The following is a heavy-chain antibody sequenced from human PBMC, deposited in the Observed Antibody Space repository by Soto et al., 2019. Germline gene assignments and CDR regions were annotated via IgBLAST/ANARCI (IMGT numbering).Heavy chain of an antibody. J-gene: IGHJ3*02. V-gene: IGHV1-69*13. CDR3: ARDDHNRGRDAIDI. Sequence: GASVKVSCKASGGTFSSYAISWVRQAPGQGLEWMGGIIPIFGTANYAQKFQGRVTITADESTSTAYMELSSLRSEDTAVYYCARDDHNRGRDAIDIWGQGTMVTVSS. D-gene: IGHD1-1*01. CDR1: GGTFSSYA. CDR2: IIPIFGTA.